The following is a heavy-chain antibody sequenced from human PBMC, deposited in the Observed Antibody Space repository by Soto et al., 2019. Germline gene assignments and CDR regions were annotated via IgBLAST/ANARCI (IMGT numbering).Heavy chain of an antibody. CDR2: ISSSSSYT. V-gene: IGHV3-11*05. Sequence: GGSLRLSCAASGFTFSDYYMSWIRQAPGKGLEWVSYISSSSSYTNYADSVKGRFTISRDNAKNSLYLQMNSLRAEDTAVYYCARAFVSATIDYWGQGTLVTVS. CDR1: GFTFSDYY. J-gene: IGHJ4*02. D-gene: IGHD3-10*01. CDR3: ARAFVSATIDY.